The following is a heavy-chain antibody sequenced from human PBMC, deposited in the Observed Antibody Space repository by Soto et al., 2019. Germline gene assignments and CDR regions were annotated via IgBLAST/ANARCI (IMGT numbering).Heavy chain of an antibody. J-gene: IGHJ4*02. CDR1: GFTFSNHA. Sequence: GGSLRLSCAVSGFTFSNHAMSWVRQAPGKGLEWVSAISTAVGATYYADSVKGRFTISRDDSNNTLYLQMDSLRAEDTAVYYCAKDRTAAARNFDYWGQGTLVTVSS. CDR2: ISTAVGAT. CDR3: AKDRTAAARNFDY. D-gene: IGHD6-13*01. V-gene: IGHV3-23*01.